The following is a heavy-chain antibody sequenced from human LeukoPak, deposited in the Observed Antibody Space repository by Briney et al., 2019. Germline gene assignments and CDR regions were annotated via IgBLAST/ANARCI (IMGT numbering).Heavy chain of an antibody. CDR1: GFTFSSYA. Sequence: GGSLRLSCAASGFTFSSYAMSWVRQAPGRGLEWVSAISGSGGSTYYADSVKGRFTISRDNSKNTLYLQMNSLRAEDTAVYYCAKDLLPYYYDSSGYSPLDYWGQGTLVTVSS. D-gene: IGHD3-22*01. CDR3: AKDLLPYYYDSSGYSPLDY. CDR2: ISGSGGST. V-gene: IGHV3-23*01. J-gene: IGHJ4*02.